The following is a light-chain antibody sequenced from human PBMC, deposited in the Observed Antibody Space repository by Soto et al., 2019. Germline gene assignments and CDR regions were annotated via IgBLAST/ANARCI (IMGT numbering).Light chain of an antibody. Sequence: IQMTPSPCARAATVGDRGTITCRASQDISNYLAWFQQKPGKVPKRLIYAASTLQSGVPSRFGGSGSGTEFTLTINSLQPEDFATYYCLQHNTYPWTFGQGTKVDIK. J-gene: IGKJ1*01. V-gene: IGKV1-17*03. CDR1: QDISNY. CDR3: LQHNTYPWT. CDR2: AAS.